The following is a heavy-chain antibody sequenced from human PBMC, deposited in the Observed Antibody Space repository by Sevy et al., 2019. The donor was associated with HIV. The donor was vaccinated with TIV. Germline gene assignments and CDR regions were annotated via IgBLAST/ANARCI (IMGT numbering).Heavy chain of an antibody. V-gene: IGHV3-30-3*01. J-gene: IGHJ5*02. CDR3: MREEVQNWNIRYCSGENCFYNSFDP. CDR1: GFDFNTYA. Sequence: GGSLRLSCVASGFDFNTYAMHWVRQAPGKGLEWLAIVSSDGGRTYYADSVKGRFTISRDNSMDTLFLQLDSLKTDDTDVNFCMREEVQNWNIRYCSGENCFYNSFDPWGQGTLVTVSS. CDR2: VSSDGGRT. D-gene: IGHD2-15*01.